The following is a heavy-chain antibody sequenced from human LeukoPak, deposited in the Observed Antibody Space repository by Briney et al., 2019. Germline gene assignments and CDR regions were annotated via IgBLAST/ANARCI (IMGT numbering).Heavy chain of an antibody. V-gene: IGHV4-39*01. Sequence: PSETLSLTCTVSGGSISSSTCYWGWIRQPPGKGLEWIGSIYYSGSTYYNPSLKSRVTISVDTSKNHFSLKLSSVTAADTAVYYCARQDYDSSGYYSLNYFDYWGQGTLVTVSS. CDR2: IYYSGST. J-gene: IGHJ4*02. CDR1: GGSISSSTCY. D-gene: IGHD3-22*01. CDR3: ARQDYDSSGYYSLNYFDY.